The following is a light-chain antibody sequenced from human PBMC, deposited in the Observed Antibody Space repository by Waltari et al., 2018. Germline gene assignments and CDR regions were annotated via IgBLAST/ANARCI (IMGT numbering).Light chain of an antibody. CDR1: SSDIGAYNH. V-gene: IGLV2-14*01. Sequence: QSALTQPASVSGSLGQSISISCIGTSSDIGAYNHVSWYQQHPGKVPKLLIYEVSNRPSGVSDRFSVSKSGNTASLTISGLQAEDEADYYCSSYTTTTAWVFGGGTELTVL. J-gene: IGLJ3*02. CDR2: EVS. CDR3: SSYTTTTAWV.